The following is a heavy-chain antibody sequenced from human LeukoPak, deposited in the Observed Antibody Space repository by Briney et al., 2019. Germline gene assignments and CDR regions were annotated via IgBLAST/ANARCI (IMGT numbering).Heavy chain of an antibody. J-gene: IGHJ4*02. CDR1: GYSFNSHW. CDR3: ARRDGYGNYVDY. V-gene: IGHV5-51*01. D-gene: IGHD3-10*01. CDR2: IYPGDSDT. Sequence: GESLKISCKGSGYSFNSHWVAWVRQMPGKGLEWMGIIYPGDSDTRYGPSFQGQVTISADKSISTAYLQWSSLKDSDTAIYYCARRDGYGNYVDYWGQGTLVTVSS.